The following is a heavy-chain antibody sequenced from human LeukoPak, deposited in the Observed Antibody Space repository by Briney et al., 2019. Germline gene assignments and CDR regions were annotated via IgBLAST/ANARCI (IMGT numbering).Heavy chain of an antibody. J-gene: IGHJ5*02. Sequence: SVKVSCKASGGTFSSYAISWVRQAPGQGLEWMGGIIPIFGTANYAQKFQGRVTMTEDTSTDTAYMELSSLRSEDTAVYYCATLHRRQGWFDPRGQGTLVTVSS. D-gene: IGHD2-21*02. V-gene: IGHV1-69*06. CDR1: GGTFSSYA. CDR3: ATLHRRQGWFDP. CDR2: IIPIFGTA.